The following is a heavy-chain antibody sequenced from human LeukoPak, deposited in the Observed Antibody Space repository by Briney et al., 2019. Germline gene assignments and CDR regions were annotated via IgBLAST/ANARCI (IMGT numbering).Heavy chain of an antibody. CDR1: GFTFSGSA. Sequence: GGSLRLSCAASGFTFSGSAIHGVRQACGKGVEWVARIKTKAESEATAYVAAVKGRFTISSDDSKTTAYLQMDSLKTADTAMYYCTRLSGGNSDSYYYGLDVWGQGTTVTVSS. J-gene: IGHJ6*02. CDR2: IKTKAESEAT. CDR3: TRLSGGNSDSYYYGLDV. D-gene: IGHD4-23*01. V-gene: IGHV3-73*01.